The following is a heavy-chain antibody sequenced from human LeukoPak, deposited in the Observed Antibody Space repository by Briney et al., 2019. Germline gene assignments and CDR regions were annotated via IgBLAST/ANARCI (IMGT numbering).Heavy chain of an antibody. Sequence: GGSLRLSCAASGFTFSSYAMSWVRQAPGKGLEWVSAISGSGGSTYYADSVKGRFTISRDNSKNTLYLQMNSLRAEDTAVYYCAKGSGNRITIFGVTNNWFDPWGQGTLVTVSS. CDR2: ISGSGGST. V-gene: IGHV3-23*01. J-gene: IGHJ5*02. D-gene: IGHD3-3*01. CDR1: GFTFSSYA. CDR3: AKGSGNRITIFGVTNNWFDP.